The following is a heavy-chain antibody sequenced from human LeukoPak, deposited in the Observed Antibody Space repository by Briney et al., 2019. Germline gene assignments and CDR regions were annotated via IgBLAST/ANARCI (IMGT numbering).Heavy chain of an antibody. Sequence: SETLSLTCTVSGGSISSGSYYWSWIRQPAGKGLEWIGRIYTSGSTNYNPSLKSRVTISVATSKNQFSLKLSSVTAADTAVYYCATTMVRGVITAGYYYYYMDVWGKGTTVTVSS. J-gene: IGHJ6*03. D-gene: IGHD3-10*01. CDR3: ATTMVRGVITAGYYYYYMDV. V-gene: IGHV4-61*02. CDR1: GGSISSGSYY. CDR2: IYTSGST.